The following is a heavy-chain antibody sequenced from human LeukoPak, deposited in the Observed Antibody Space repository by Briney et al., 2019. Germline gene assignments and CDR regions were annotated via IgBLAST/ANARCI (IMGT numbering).Heavy chain of an antibody. Sequence: ASVKVSCKASGYTFTGHYVHWLRQAPGQGLEWMGWINPNTSVTNYAQKLQGRVTMTTDTSTSTAYMELRSLRSDDTAVYYCARGGYGGNGLFDCWGQGTLVTVSS. CDR3: ARGGYGGNGLFDC. CDR1: GYTFTGHY. CDR2: INPNTSVT. V-gene: IGHV1-2*02. J-gene: IGHJ4*02. D-gene: IGHD4-23*01.